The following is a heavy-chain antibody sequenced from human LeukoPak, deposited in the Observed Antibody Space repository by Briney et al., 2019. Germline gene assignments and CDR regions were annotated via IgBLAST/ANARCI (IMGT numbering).Heavy chain of an antibody. Sequence: PGGSLRLSCAASGFAFSTQWMSWVRQAPGKGLEWVALVNQGATQKYYVDSVKGRFTISRDNAENSLYLQMNSLRAEDTALYYCARDHSGDYAGGFDYWGQGTLVTVSS. CDR1: GFAFSTQW. D-gene: IGHD4-17*01. CDR2: VNQGATQK. V-gene: IGHV3-7*03. J-gene: IGHJ4*02. CDR3: ARDHSGDYAGGFDY.